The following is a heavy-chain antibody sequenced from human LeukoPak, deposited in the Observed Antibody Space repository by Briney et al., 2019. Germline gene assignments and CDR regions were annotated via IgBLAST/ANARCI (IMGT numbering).Heavy chain of an antibody. V-gene: IGHV5-51*01. D-gene: IGHD2-15*01. CDR2: IYPGDSDT. J-gene: IGHJ4*02. Sequence: GESLKISCKGSGYSSASYRIGWVRQMPGKGLEWMGIIYPGDSDTRYSPSFQGQVTITADKSITTAYLQWSSLKASDTAIYYCATNSVGSWYFFDYWGQGTLVTVSS. CDR1: GYSSASYR. CDR3: ATNSVGSWYFFDY.